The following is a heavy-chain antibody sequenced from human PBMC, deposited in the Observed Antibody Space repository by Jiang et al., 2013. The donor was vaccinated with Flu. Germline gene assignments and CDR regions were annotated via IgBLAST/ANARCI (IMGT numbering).Heavy chain of an antibody. CDR1: GFTFSSYA. Sequence: VQLLESGGGLVQPGGSLRLSCAASGFTFSSYAMSWVRQAPGKGLEWVSAISGSGGSTYYADSVKGRFTISRDNSKNTLYLQMNSLRAEDTAVYYCAKAALDSPNHRDYYYYYGMDVWGQGTTVTVSS. CDR2: ISGSGGST. V-gene: IGHV3-23*01. D-gene: IGHD1-14*01. CDR3: AKAALDSPNHRDYYYYYGMDV. J-gene: IGHJ6*02.